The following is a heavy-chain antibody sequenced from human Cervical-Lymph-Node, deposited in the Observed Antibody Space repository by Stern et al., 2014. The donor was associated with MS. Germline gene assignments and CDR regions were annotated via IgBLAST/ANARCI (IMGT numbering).Heavy chain of an antibody. CDR1: GFTFSSYS. CDR2: ISSSSSTI. Sequence: EVHLVESGGGLVQPGGSLRLSCAASGFTFSSYSMNWVRQAPGKGLEWVSYISSSSSTIYYADSVKGRFTISRDNAKNSLYLQMNSLRDEDTAVYYCARDSPDYVWGSYRSYWGQGTLVTVSS. D-gene: IGHD3-16*02. V-gene: IGHV3-48*02. CDR3: ARDSPDYVWGSYRSY. J-gene: IGHJ4*02.